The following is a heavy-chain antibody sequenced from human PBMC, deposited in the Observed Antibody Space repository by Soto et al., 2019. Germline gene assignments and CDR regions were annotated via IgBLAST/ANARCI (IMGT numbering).Heavy chain of an antibody. CDR3: AGGGGSPDY. J-gene: IGHJ4*02. CDR1: GGSISSYY. Sequence: QVQLQESGPGLVKPSETLSLTCTASGGSISSYYWSWIRQPPGKGLEWIGYIYYSGSTNYNPSLKSRLTISVDTSKHPFSLKLSSVTAADTAVYYCAGGGGSPDYCGQGALVTVSS. D-gene: IGHD1-26*01. V-gene: IGHV4-59*08. CDR2: IYYSGST.